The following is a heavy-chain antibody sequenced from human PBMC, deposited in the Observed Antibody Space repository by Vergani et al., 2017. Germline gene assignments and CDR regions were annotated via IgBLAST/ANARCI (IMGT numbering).Heavy chain of an antibody. CDR3: ARHGEGVLGYCSSTSCYSPPYYGMDV. D-gene: IGHD2-2*02. Sequence: EVQLVQSGAEVKKPGESLKISCKGSGYSFTSYWIGWVRQMPGKGLEWMGIIYPGDSDTRYSPSFQGQVTISADKSISTAYLQWSSLKASDPAMYYCARHGEGVLGYCSSTSCYSPPYYGMDVWGQGTTVTVSS. V-gene: IGHV5-51*01. CDR2: IYPGDSDT. CDR1: GYSFTSYW. J-gene: IGHJ6*02.